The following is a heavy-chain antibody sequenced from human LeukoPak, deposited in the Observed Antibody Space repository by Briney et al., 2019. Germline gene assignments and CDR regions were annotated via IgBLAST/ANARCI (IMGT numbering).Heavy chain of an antibody. CDR2: IYQSGST. J-gene: IGHJ3*02. CDR3: ARNSYFDNTGEGAFDI. CDR1: GGSVSSIGYS. D-gene: IGHD3-22*01. V-gene: IGHV4-30-2*01. Sequence: SETLSLTCSVSGGSVSSIGYSWSWIRQPPGRTLEWIGYIYQSGSTSYNPSLQSRVTISIDRSRNQFSLRLSSVTAADTAVYYCARNSYFDNTGEGAFDIWGQGTTLTVSS.